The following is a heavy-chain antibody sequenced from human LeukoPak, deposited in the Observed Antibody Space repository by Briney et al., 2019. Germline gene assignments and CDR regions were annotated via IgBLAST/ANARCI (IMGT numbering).Heavy chain of an antibody. CDR1: GGSISSSSYY. J-gene: IGHJ4*02. CDR3: ARRPYYDILTCSYYFDY. D-gene: IGHD3-9*01. CDR2: IYYSGST. V-gene: IGHV4-39*01. Sequence: SETLSLTCTVSGGSISSSSYYWGWIRQPPGKGLEWIGSIYYSGSTYYNPSLKSRVTISVDTPKNQFSLKLSSVTAADTAVYYCARRPYYDILTCSYYFDYWGQGTLVTVSS.